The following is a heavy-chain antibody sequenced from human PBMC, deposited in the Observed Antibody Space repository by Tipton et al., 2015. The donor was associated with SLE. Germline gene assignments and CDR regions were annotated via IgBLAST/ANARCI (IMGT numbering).Heavy chain of an antibody. J-gene: IGHJ6*02. CDR1: GDSLSGQY. Sequence: TLSLTCSVYGDSLSGQYWSWIRQPPGKGLEWIGEVFRGGSTNYSPSLESRVTITVDMPKNQFSLRLISVTAADTAVYYCARGCSSSTCEPFYFFGMDVWGQGTTVTVSS. CDR2: VFRGGST. CDR3: ARGCSSSTCEPFYFFGMDV. V-gene: IGHV4-34*01. D-gene: IGHD2-2*01.